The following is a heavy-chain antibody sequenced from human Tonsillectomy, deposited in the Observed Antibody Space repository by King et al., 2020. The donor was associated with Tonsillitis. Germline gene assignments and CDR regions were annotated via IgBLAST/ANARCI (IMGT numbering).Heavy chain of an antibody. Sequence: VQLVESGGGLVQPGGSLRLSCTASEFTFSSYTMNWVRQAPGSGLEWISAISSSSDTIYYADSVKGRFTVSRDNAKNSLHLQMNGLRAADTAVYYCAREAFWGGYGDFYYYYYMDVWGKGTTVTVSS. CDR1: EFTFSSYT. D-gene: IGHD4-17*01. CDR2: ISSSSDTI. V-gene: IGHV3-48*01. J-gene: IGHJ6*03. CDR3: AREAFWGGYGDFYYYYYMDV.